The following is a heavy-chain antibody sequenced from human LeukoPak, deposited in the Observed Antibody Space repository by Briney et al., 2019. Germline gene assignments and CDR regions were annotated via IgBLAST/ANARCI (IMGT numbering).Heavy chain of an antibody. D-gene: IGHD3/OR15-3a*01. CDR2: INPSAGST. CDR3: AYEAGGAGGLVITES. Sequence: GASVKVSCKASGYTFTRYYLHWVRQAPGQGLEWMGIINPSAGSTSFAQNFQGRVTITADESTSTAYMELSSLRSEDTAVYYCAYEAGGAGGLVITESWGQGTLVTVSS. V-gene: IGHV1-46*01. CDR1: GYTFTRYY. J-gene: IGHJ4*02.